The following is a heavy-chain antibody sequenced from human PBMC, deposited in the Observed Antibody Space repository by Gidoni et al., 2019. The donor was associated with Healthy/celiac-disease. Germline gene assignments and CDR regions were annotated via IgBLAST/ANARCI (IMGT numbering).Heavy chain of an antibody. CDR3: ARGGSSLSPLGL. J-gene: IGHJ4*02. CDR1: GYTLTSYA. Sequence: QVQLVQSGAEVKKPGDSVKVSCKASGYTLTSYAMHWVRQAPGQRLEWLEWINAGNCNTKYSQKFQGRVSITRDTSASTAYMELSSLRSEDTAVYYCARGGSSLSPLGLWGQGTLVTVSS. D-gene: IGHD6-6*01. CDR2: INAGNCNT. V-gene: IGHV1-3*01.